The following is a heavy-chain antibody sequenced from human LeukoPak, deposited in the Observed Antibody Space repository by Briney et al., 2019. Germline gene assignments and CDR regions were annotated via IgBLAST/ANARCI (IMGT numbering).Heavy chain of an antibody. Sequence: SETLSLTCTVSGGSISSYYWSWIRQPAGKGLEWIGRIYITGSTNSNPSLKSRVTMSVDTSKNQFSLRLRSVTAADTAVYYCARQIASAGTAGFDFWGQRALVTVSS. CDR1: GGSISSYY. D-gene: IGHD6-13*01. V-gene: IGHV4-4*07. CDR3: ARQIASAGTAGFDF. CDR2: IYITGST. J-gene: IGHJ4*02.